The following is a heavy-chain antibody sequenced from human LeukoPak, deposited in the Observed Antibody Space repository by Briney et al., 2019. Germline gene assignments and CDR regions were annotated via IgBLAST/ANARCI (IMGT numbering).Heavy chain of an antibody. Sequence: ASVKVSCKASGYTFTAYYMHWVRQAPGQGLEWMGWINPNTDGTNYAQNFQDRATMTGDTSINTASMELSGLRSDDTAVYYCARALCSGGSCYPAPPGIDFWGQGTLVTVSS. J-gene: IGHJ4*02. D-gene: IGHD2-15*01. CDR2: INPNTDGT. V-gene: IGHV1-2*02. CDR1: GYTFTAYY. CDR3: ARALCSGGSCYPAPPGIDF.